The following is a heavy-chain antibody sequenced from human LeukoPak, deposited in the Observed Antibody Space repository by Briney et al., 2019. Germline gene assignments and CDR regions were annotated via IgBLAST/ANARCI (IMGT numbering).Heavy chain of an antibody. J-gene: IGHJ4*02. CDR1: GFTFQDYY. CDR3: AIQMTMIVVVPYFDY. D-gene: IGHD3-22*01. V-gene: IGHV3-11*04. CDR2: ISSNGATK. Sequence: PGGSLRLSCEASGFTFQDYYMSWIRQAPGKGLEWVSFISSNGATKYYADSVRGRFIICRDNAKNSVYLYMNSLREDDTAVYYCAIQMTMIVVVPYFDYWGQGIPVTVSP.